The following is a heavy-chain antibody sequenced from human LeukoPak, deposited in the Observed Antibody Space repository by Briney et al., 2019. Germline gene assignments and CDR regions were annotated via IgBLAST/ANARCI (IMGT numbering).Heavy chain of an antibody. CDR1: GYSFTTYW. D-gene: IGHD3-10*01. Sequence: GESLKISCKGSGYSFTTYWIGWVRQMPGKGLEWMGNIYPGDSDTRYSPSFQGQVTISADKSISAAYLQWSSLKASDTAMYYCARYLYGSGSYSDYWGQGTLVTVSS. CDR3: ARYLYGSGSYSDY. CDR2: IYPGDSDT. V-gene: IGHV5-51*01. J-gene: IGHJ4*02.